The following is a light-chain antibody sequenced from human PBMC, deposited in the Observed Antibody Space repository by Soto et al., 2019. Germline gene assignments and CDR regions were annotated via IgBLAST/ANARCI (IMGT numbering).Light chain of an antibody. CDR1: QSVSSSA. V-gene: IGKV3-20*01. CDR3: QQYGSSPA. Sequence: EIVLTQSPGTLSMSPGERATLSCRASQSVSSSALAWYQQTPGQAHRLLIFGASSRATGIPDWFSGSGSGTVFTLSISRLEPEDFSVDFCQQYGSSPAFGQGAKVEIK. J-gene: IGKJ1*01. CDR2: GAS.